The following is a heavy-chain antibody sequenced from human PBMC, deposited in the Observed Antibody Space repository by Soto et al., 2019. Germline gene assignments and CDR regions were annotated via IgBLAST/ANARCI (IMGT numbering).Heavy chain of an antibody. Sequence: EVQLLESGGGLVQPGGSLRLSCAASGFTFSSYAMTWVRQAPGKGLEWVSVITGGVGVTYYADSVKGRYTISRDNSKNQLYLPLNSLRAEDTAVYNCAKIQGKTFNKWYFHYWGQGTLVSVSS. J-gene: IGHJ4*02. V-gene: IGHV3-23*01. D-gene: IGHD1-26*01. CDR1: GFTFSSYA. CDR2: ITGGVGVT. CDR3: AKIQGKTFNKWYFHY.